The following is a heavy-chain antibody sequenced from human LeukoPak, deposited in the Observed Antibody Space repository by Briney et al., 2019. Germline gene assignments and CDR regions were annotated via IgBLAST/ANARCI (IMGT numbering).Heavy chain of an antibody. CDR3: ARATNYYDSSGYYTF. J-gene: IGHJ4*02. CDR1: GYTFTSYG. CDR2: ISAYNGNT. V-gene: IGHV1-18*01. Sequence: ASVKVSRKASGYTFTSYGISWVRQAPGQGLEWMGWISAYNGNTNYAQKLQGRVTMTTDTSTSTAYMELRSLRSDDTAVYYCARATNYYDSSGYYTFWGQGTLVTVSS. D-gene: IGHD3-22*01.